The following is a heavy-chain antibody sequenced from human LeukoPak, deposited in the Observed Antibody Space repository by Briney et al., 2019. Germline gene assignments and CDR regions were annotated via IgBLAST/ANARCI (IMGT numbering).Heavy chain of an antibody. Sequence: GGTLRLSCAASGFTFSSYGMSWVRQAPGKGLEWVSGMSGSGGSTYYADSVKGRFTISRDNAKNTLYLQMNSLRAEDTAVYYCARDRGSKEFDYWGKGTLVTVSS. D-gene: IGHD1-26*01. CDR3: ARDRGSKEFDY. CDR1: GFTFSSYG. CDR2: MSGSGGST. J-gene: IGHJ4*02. V-gene: IGHV3-23*01.